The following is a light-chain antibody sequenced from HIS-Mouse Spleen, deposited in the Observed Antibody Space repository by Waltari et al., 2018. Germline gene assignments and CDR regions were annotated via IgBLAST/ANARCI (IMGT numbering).Light chain of an antibody. J-gene: IGLJ3*02. Sequence: QSVLTQPPSVSGAPGQRVTISCTGSSSNIRAGYDVHWYQPLPGTAPKLLIYGNRNRPSVVTHRFSGSKSGPSASLAITGLQGEDEADYFSQSYDSSLSGGVFGGGTKLTVL. CDR1: SSNIRAGYD. CDR2: GNR. V-gene: IGLV1-40*01. CDR3: QSYDSSLSGGV.